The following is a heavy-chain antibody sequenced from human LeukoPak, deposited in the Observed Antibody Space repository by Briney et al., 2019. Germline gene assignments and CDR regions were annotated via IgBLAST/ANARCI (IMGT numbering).Heavy chain of an antibody. J-gene: IGHJ4*02. CDR2: IKQDGTET. CDR1: GFTFSSYS. D-gene: IGHD4-11*01. Sequence: GGSLRLSCAASGFTFSSYSMSWIRQAPGRGLEWVASIKQDGTETHYVDSVKGRFTISKDNAKNSLYLQLDSLRVEDTAVYYCAREDHSNYQYWGQGILVTVSS. V-gene: IGHV3-7*03. CDR3: AREDHSNYQY.